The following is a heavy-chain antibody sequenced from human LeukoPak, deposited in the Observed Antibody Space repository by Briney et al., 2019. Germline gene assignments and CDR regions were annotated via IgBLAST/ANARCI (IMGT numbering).Heavy chain of an antibody. CDR3: ARDRRAYSGYDWLFDY. Sequence: GGSLRLSCAASGFTFSNYAMHWVRQAPGKGLEWLAVIAYDASNELYADSVMGRFDLSRDNSKNTLYLQTNSLRTEDTAVYYCARDRRAYSGYDWLFDYWGQGILVAVSS. V-gene: IGHV3-30*09. J-gene: IGHJ4*02. CDR1: GFTFSNYA. D-gene: IGHD5-12*01. CDR2: IAYDASNE.